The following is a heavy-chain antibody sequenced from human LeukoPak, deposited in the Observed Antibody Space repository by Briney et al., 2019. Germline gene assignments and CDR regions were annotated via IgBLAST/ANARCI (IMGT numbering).Heavy chain of an antibody. CDR1: GFTFSSYG. J-gene: IGHJ4*02. CDR2: IWYDGSNK. Sequence: GGSLRLSCAASGFTFSSYGMHWVRQAPGKGLEWVAVIWYDGSNKYYADSVKGRFTISRDNSKNTLYLQMNSLSAEDTAVYYCARDLTQLWDYFDYWGQGTLVTVSS. CDR3: ARDLTQLWDYFDY. V-gene: IGHV3-33*01. D-gene: IGHD3-10*01.